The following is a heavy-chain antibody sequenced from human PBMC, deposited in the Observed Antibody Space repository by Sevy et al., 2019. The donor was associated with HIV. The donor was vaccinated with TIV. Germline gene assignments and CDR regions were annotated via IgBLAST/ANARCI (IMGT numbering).Heavy chain of an antibody. Sequence: GGSLRLSCAASGFTFSSYAMHWVRQAPGKGLEWVAVISYDGSNKYYADSVKGRFIISRGNSKNTLYLQMNSLRAEDTAVYYCARDNSRGVAYFDYWGQGTLVTVSS. CDR2: ISYDGSNK. J-gene: IGHJ4*02. CDR3: ARDNSRGVAYFDY. CDR1: GFTFSSYA. V-gene: IGHV3-30-3*01. D-gene: IGHD2-15*01.